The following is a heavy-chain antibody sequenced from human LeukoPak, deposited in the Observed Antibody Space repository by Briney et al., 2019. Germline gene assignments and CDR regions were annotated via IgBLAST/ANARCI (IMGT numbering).Heavy chain of an antibody. Sequence: ASVKVSCKASGYTFTSYAMHWVRQAPGQRLEWMGWINAGNGNTKYSQKFQGRVTITRDTSASTAYMELSSLRSEDTAVYCCARGDRGSYGRNWFDPWGQGTLVTVSS. CDR3: ARGDRGSYGRNWFDP. V-gene: IGHV1-3*01. CDR2: INAGNGNT. D-gene: IGHD1-26*01. J-gene: IGHJ5*02. CDR1: GYTFTSYA.